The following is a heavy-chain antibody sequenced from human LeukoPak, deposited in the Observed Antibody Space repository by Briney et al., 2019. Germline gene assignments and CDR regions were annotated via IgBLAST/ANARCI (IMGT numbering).Heavy chain of an antibody. V-gene: IGHV1-58*01. Sequence: SVKVSCKTSGFTFISSAVQWVRQARGQRLEWIGGIVVGSGNTNYAQKFQERVTITRDMSTSTAYMELSSLRSEDTAVYYCAADPSYSSGYRYYFDYWGQGTLVTVSS. CDR1: GFTFISSA. J-gene: IGHJ4*02. D-gene: IGHD3-22*01. CDR2: IVVGSGNT. CDR3: AADPSYSSGYRYYFDY.